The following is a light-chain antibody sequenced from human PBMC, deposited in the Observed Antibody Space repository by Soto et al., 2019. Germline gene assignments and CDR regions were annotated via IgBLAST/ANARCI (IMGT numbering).Light chain of an antibody. CDR2: EVS. CDR1: SSDIGASNY. V-gene: IGLV2-14*01. J-gene: IGLJ3*02. CDR3: TSYTSSTTWV. Sequence: QSVLTQPASVSGSPGQSITVSCTGTSSDIGASNYVSWYQRHPGKAPKLIISEVSNRPSGVSNRFSGSKSGSTASLTISGLQAEDEADYYCTSYTSSTTWVFGGGTKLTVL.